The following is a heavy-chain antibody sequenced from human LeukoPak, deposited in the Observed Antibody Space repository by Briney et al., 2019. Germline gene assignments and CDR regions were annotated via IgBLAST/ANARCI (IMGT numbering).Heavy chain of an antibody. CDR3: AKDKYHYYDSSGYYYYFDC. V-gene: IGHV3-33*06. Sequence: GGSLRLSCAASGFTFSSYGMHWVRQAPGKGLEWVAVIWYDGSNKYYADSVKGRFTISRDNSKNTLYLQMNSLRAEDTAVYYCAKDKYHYYDSSGYYYYFDCWGQGTLVTVSS. D-gene: IGHD3-22*01. J-gene: IGHJ4*02. CDR2: IWYDGSNK. CDR1: GFTFSSYG.